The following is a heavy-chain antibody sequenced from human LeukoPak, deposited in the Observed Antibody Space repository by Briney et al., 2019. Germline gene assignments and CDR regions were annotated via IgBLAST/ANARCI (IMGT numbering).Heavy chain of an antibody. CDR2: ISSSSSYI. J-gene: IGHJ3*02. CDR1: GFTFSSYA. Sequence: PGGSLRLSCAASGFTFSSYAMNWVRQAPGKGLEWVSSISSSSSYIYSADSVKGRFTISRDNAENSLYLQMNSLRAEDTAVYYCARDQVYTSLSAFGIWGQGTKVTVSS. CDR3: ARDQVYTSLSAFGI. V-gene: IGHV3-21*01. D-gene: IGHD3-16*01.